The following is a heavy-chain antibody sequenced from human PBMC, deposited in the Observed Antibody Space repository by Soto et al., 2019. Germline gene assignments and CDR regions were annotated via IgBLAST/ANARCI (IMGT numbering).Heavy chain of an antibody. CDR2: ISPYNDDT. CDR3: AREYCSGGSCYGVDY. Sequence: GASVKVSCKASGGTFSSYAISWVRQAPGQGLEWMGWISPYNDDTKSAQKFQGRVTMTTDTSTTTVYMELRSLRSDDTAVYYCAREYCSGGSCYGVDYWGQGTLVTVSS. CDR1: GGTFSSYA. D-gene: IGHD2-15*01. V-gene: IGHV1-18*01. J-gene: IGHJ4*02.